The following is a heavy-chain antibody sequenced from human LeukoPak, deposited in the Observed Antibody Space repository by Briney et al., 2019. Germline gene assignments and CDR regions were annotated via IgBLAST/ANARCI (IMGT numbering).Heavy chain of an antibody. Sequence: GGSLRLSCAASGFTFSSYWMHWVRQAPGEGLVWVSRINSDGSSTSYADSVKGRFTISRDNAKNTLYLQMNSLRAEDTAVYYCARAKWLGDAFDIWGQGTMVTVSS. D-gene: IGHD3-22*01. CDR3: ARAKWLGDAFDI. J-gene: IGHJ3*02. V-gene: IGHV3-74*01. CDR2: INSDGSST. CDR1: GFTFSSYW.